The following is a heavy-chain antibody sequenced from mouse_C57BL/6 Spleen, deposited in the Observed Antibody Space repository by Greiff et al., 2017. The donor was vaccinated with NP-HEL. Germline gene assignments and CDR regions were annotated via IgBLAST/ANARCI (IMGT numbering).Heavy chain of an antibody. D-gene: IGHD2-3*01. CDR2: ISDGGSYT. CDR3: ARDGYLEYWYFDV. CDR1: GFTFSSYA. J-gene: IGHJ1*03. Sequence: EVKVVESGGGLVKPGGSLKLSCAASGFTFSSYAMSWVRQTPEKRLEWVATISDGGSYTYYPDNVKGRFTISRDNAKNNLYLQMSHLKSEDTAMYYCARDGYLEYWYFDVWGTGTTVTVSS. V-gene: IGHV5-4*01.